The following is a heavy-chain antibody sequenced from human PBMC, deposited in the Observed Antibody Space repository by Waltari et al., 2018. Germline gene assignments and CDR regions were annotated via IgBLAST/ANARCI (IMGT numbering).Heavy chain of an antibody. V-gene: IGHV3-21*04. Sequence: EVQLVESGGGLVKPGGSLRLSCAASGFTFSSYSMNWVRQAPGKGWWWVSAVSSSSSYIYYADSVKGRFTISRDNAKNSLYLQMNSLRTEDTALYYCAKDIRQQLPHDAFDIWGQGTMVTVSS. CDR3: AKDIRQQLPHDAFDI. D-gene: IGHD6-13*01. CDR1: GFTFSSYS. J-gene: IGHJ3*02. CDR2: VSSSSSYI.